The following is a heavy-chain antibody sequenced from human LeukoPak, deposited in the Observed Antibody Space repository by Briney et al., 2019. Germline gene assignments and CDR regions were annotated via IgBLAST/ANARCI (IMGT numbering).Heavy chain of an antibody. CDR1: GFTFSSYE. CDR2: ISSSGSTI. Sequence: GGSLRLSCAASGFTFSSYEMNWVRQAPGKGLEWVSYISSSGSTIYYADSVKGRFTISRDNSKNTLYLQMNSLRAEDTAVYYCAKGLIVGATDFDYWGQGTLVTVSS. J-gene: IGHJ4*02. D-gene: IGHD1-26*01. V-gene: IGHV3-48*03. CDR3: AKGLIVGATDFDY.